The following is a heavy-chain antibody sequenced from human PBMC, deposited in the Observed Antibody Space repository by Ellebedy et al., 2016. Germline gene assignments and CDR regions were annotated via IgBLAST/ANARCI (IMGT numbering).Heavy chain of an antibody. CDR2: MNPNSGNT. J-gene: IGHJ6*02. CDR3: ARETEGYGGNGGGYYYGMDV. D-gene: IGHD4-23*01. V-gene: IGHV1-8*01. Sequence: ASVKVSCXASGYTFTSYDINWVRQATGQGLEWMGWMNPNSGNTGYAQKFQGRVTMTRNTSISTAYMELSSLRSEDTAVYYCARETEGYGGNGGGYYYGMDVWGQGTTVTVSS. CDR1: GYTFTSYD.